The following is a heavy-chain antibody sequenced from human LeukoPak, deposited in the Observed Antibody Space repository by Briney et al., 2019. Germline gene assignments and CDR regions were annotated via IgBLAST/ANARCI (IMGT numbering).Heavy chain of an antibody. D-gene: IGHD5-18*01. CDR2: INPNSGVT. CDR1: RYTFTGYY. CDR3: AREGCGDKAMEHYYYYYYYMDV. J-gene: IGHJ6*03. Sequence: ASLKDSCKASRYTFTGYYMHWVRQAPGQGLEWMGWINPNSGVTNYAQKLQGTVTMTPETSLSTAYMELSRLRSDGTAVYYWAREGCGDKAMEHYYYYYYYMDVWGKGTRVTVSS. V-gene: IGHV1-2*02.